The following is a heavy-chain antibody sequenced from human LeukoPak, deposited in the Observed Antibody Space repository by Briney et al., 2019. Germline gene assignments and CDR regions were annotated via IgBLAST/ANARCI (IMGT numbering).Heavy chain of an antibody. J-gene: IGHJ4*02. CDR3: AREHRGVVVPAAIAGTRDY. CDR1: GGSIRYSSYY. V-gene: IGHV4-39*07. Sequence: PSETLSLTCSVAGGSIRYSSYYWTWIRQPPGKGLEWIGNIHSSGSTDYNPSLKSRVTMSVDTSKNEFSLRVNSVTAADTAVHYCAREHRGVVVPAAIAGTRDYWGQGTLVTVSS. D-gene: IGHD2-2*02. CDR2: IHSSGST.